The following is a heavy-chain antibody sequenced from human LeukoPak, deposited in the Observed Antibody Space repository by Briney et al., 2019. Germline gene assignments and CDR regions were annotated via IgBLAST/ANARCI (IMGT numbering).Heavy chain of an antibody. J-gene: IGHJ5*02. CDR2: IYYSGST. CDR1: GGSTSSGGYY. CDR3: ARAPAVIAPNWFDP. D-gene: IGHD3-10*01. Sequence: SQTLSLTCTVSGGSTSSGGYYWSWIRQHPGKGLEWIGYIYYSGSTYYNPSLKSRVTISVDTSKNQFSLKLSSVTAADTAVYYCARAPAVIAPNWFDPWGQGTLVTVSS. V-gene: IGHV4-31*03.